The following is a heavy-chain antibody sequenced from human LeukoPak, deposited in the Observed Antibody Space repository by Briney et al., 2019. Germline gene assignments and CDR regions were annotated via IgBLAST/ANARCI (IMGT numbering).Heavy chain of an antibody. CDR3: ARGARSSSSWRLGNWFDP. V-gene: IGHV4-61*02. J-gene: IGHJ5*02. Sequence: SQTLSLTCTVSGGSISSGSYYWSWIRQPAGKGLEWIGRIYTSGSTNYNPSLKSRVTISVDTSKNQFSLKLSSVTAADTAVYYCARGARSSSSWRLGNWFDPWGQGTLVTVSS. CDR2: IYTSGST. D-gene: IGHD6-13*01. CDR1: GGSISSGSYY.